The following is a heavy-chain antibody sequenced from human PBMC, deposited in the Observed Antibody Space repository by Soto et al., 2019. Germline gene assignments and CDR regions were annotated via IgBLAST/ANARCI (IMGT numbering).Heavy chain of an antibody. V-gene: IGHV3-72*01. CDR1: AFTFSAHN. CDR3: ARDGGIAARHYYGMDV. J-gene: IGHJ6*02. D-gene: IGHD6-6*01. CDR2: SRNKANNYAT. Sequence: GVSLRLSCAVSAFTFSAHNMVWVRQAPGKGLEWVGRSRNKANNYATEYAASVKGRFTISRDDSKNSLYLQMNSLKIEDAAVYYCARDGGIAARHYYGMDVWGQGTTVTVSS.